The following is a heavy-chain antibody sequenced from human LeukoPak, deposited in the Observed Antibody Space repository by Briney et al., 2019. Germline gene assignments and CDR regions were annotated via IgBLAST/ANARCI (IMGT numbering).Heavy chain of an antibody. CDR3: ARLRAYYYDSSGYYNFDF. Sequence: SETLSLTCTVSGGSTSSNSFYWGWIRQPPGKGLECIGRISYSGRTYYNPSLQSRVTISVDTSKNQFSLRLSSVTAADTAVYYCARLRAYYYDSSGYYNFDFWGQGTLVTVSS. D-gene: IGHD3-22*01. V-gene: IGHV4-39*01. CDR2: ISYSGRT. J-gene: IGHJ4*02. CDR1: GGSTSSNSFY.